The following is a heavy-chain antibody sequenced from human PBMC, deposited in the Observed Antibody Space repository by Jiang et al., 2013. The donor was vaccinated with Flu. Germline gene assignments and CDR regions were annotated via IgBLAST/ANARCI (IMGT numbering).Heavy chain of an antibody. Sequence: VQLVESGGGVVQPGRSLRLSCAASAFTFSTYGMHWVRQAPGKGLEWVAVISYDGSNKYYADSVKGRFTISRDNSKNTLYLQMNSLRAEDTAVYYCAKVLASYYYYYGLDVWGQGTTVTVSS. V-gene: IGHV3-30*18. CDR2: ISYDGSNK. D-gene: IGHD3-3*02. J-gene: IGHJ6*02. CDR3: AKVLASYYYYYGLDV. CDR1: AFTFSTYG.